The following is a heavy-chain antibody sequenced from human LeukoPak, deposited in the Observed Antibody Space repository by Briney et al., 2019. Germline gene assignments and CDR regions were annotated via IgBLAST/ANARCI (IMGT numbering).Heavy chain of an antibody. D-gene: IGHD2-2*01. CDR1: GFTVSSTY. CDR3: ARVDCTSTNCSGAFDI. V-gene: IGHV3-53*04. CDR2: LYSGGGS. Sequence: GGSLRLSCAASGFTVSSTYMSWVRQAPGKGLEWVSLLYSGGGSFHAGSVKGRFTISRHNSQNTVYLQMNSLRPDDTAVYYCARVDCTSTNCSGAFDIWGQGTMLTVSS. J-gene: IGHJ3*02.